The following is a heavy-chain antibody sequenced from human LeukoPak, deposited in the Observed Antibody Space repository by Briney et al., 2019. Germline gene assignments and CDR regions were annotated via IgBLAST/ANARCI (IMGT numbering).Heavy chain of an antibody. Sequence: ASVKVSCKASGYTFTSYYMHWVRQAPGQGLEWMGWINPNSGGTNYAQKFQGRVTMTRDTSISTAYMELSRLRSDDTAVYYCARDQVRIFEYYYYMDVWGKGTTVTVSS. CDR1: GYTFTSYY. D-gene: IGHD3-3*01. J-gene: IGHJ6*03. CDR2: INPNSGGT. V-gene: IGHV1-2*02. CDR3: ARDQVRIFEYYYYMDV.